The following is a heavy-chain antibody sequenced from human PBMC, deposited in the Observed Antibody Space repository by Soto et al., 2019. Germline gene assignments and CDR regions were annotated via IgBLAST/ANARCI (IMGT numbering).Heavy chain of an antibody. CDR3: ARESRLGYRFFDN. CDR1: GDSISIGGYS. CDR2: IYHGGST. J-gene: IGHJ4*02. D-gene: IGHD5-12*01. V-gene: IGHV4-30-2*01. Sequence: QLQLQESGSGLVKPSQTLSLTCDVSGDSISIGGYSWNWLRQPPGKGLQWIGYIYHGGSTYYNPYLKSRVIISVDRSKNHFSLNLTSVTVADTAVYYCARESRLGYRFFDNWGQGILVTVSS.